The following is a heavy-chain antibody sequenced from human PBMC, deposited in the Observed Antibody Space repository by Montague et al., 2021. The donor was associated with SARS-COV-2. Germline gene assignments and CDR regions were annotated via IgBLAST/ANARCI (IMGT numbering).Heavy chain of an antibody. D-gene: IGHD1-7*01. V-gene: IGHV6-1*01. CDR3: ARGNWEKVTGTTSDYLYYFDR. Sequence: CAISGDSVSSSSVVWNWIRQSPSRGLEWLGRTYYRSRWYDDYAASVKGRITMNPDTAKNHFSLQPNSVTPEDTAVYYCARGNWEKVTGTTSDYLYYFDRWGQGTLVTVSS. J-gene: IGHJ4*02. CDR2: TYYRSRWYD. CDR1: GDSVSSSSVV.